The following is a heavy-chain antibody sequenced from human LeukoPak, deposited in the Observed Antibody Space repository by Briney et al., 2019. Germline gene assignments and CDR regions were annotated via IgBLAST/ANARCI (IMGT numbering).Heavy chain of an antibody. CDR3: ARDNAGIAAALDY. V-gene: IGHV3-21*01. CDR1: RFTFSSYS. D-gene: IGHD6-13*01. J-gene: IGHJ4*02. Sequence: GGSLRLSCAASRFTFSSYSMNWVRQAPGKGLEWVSSISSSSSYIYYADSVKGRFTISRDNAKNSLYLQMNSLRAEDTAVYYCARDNAGIAAALDYWGQGTLVTVSS. CDR2: ISSSSSYI.